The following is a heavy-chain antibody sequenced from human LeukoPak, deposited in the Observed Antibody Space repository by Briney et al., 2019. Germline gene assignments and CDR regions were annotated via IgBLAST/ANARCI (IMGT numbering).Heavy chain of an antibody. CDR2: IYSGGST. Sequence: PGGSLRLSRAASGFTVSSNYMSWVRQAPGKGLEWVSVIYSGGSTYYADSVKGRFTISRDNSKNTLYLQMNSLRAEDTAVYYCARDHSSGIFDYWGQGTLVTVSS. J-gene: IGHJ4*02. CDR3: ARDHSSGIFDY. D-gene: IGHD3-22*01. CDR1: GFTVSSNY. V-gene: IGHV3-53*01.